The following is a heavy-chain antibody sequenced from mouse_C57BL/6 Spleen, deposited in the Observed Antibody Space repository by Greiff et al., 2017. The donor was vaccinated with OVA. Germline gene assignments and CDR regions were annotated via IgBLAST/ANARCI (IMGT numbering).Heavy chain of an antibody. Sequence: QVHVKQPGTELVKPGASVKLSCKASGYTFTSYWMHWVKQRPGQGLEWIGNINPSNGGTNYNEKFKSKATLTVDKSSSTAYMQLSSLTSEDSAVYYCARGGYYGNYYAMDYWGQGTSVTVSS. D-gene: IGHD2-1*01. J-gene: IGHJ4*01. CDR2: INPSNGGT. CDR3: ARGGYYGNYYAMDY. CDR1: GYTFTSYW. V-gene: IGHV1-53*01.